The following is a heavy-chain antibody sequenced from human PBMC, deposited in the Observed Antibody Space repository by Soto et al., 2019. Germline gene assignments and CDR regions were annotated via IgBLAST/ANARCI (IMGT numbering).Heavy chain of an antibody. Sequence: TSETLSLTCAVYGGSFSGYYWSWIRQPPGKGLEWIGEINHSGSTNYNPSLKSRVTISVDTSKNQFSLKLSSVTAADTAVYYCARGITIFGVVAYYYMDVWGKGTTVTVSS. CDR2: INHSGST. CDR3: ARGITIFGVVAYYYMDV. CDR1: GGSFSGYY. D-gene: IGHD3-3*01. V-gene: IGHV4-34*01. J-gene: IGHJ6*03.